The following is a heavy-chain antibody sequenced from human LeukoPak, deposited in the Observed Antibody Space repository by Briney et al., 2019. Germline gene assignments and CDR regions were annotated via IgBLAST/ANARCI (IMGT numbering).Heavy chain of an antibody. CDR3: AKYRPPVYSSGYPRGAFDI. D-gene: IGHD3-22*01. Sequence: GGSLRLSCAASGFSFSSYWMHWVRQAPGKGLVWVSRISSDGSIINYADSVKGRFTISRDNAKNTLYLQMNSLRAEDTAVYYCAKYRPPVYSSGYPRGAFDIWGQGTMVTVSS. J-gene: IGHJ3*02. CDR2: ISSDGSII. V-gene: IGHV3-74*01. CDR1: GFSFSSYW.